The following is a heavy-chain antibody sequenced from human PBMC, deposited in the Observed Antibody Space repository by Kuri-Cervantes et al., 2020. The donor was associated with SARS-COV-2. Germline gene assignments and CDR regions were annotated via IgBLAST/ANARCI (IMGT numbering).Heavy chain of an antibody. CDR2: INAGNGNT. V-gene: IGHV1-3*01. CDR1: GYTFTSYA. J-gene: IGHJ4*02. D-gene: IGHD4-17*01. Sequence: ASVKVSCKASGYTFTSYAMHWVRQAPGQRLEWMGWINAGNGNTKYSQKFQGRVTITRDTSASTAYMELSSLRSEDTAVYYCARAELLLTTVIAFDYWGQGTLVTVSS. CDR3: ARAELLLTTVIAFDY.